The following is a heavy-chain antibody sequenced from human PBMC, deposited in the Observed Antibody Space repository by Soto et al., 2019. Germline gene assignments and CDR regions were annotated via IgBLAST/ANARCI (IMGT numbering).Heavy chain of an antibody. V-gene: IGHV4-59*08. CDR3: ARQFWGGLGGKFDP. D-gene: IGHD3-16*01. CDR1: GGSISSNY. Sequence: QVQLQESGPGLVKPSETLSLTCTVSGGSISSNYWSWIRQPPGKGLEWIGYISYSGRTDYNPSLQRRVTIALDTSKNQFSLTLSSVTAEDTAVYDCARQFWGGLGGKFDPCGQGTLVTVSS. CDR2: ISYSGRT. J-gene: IGHJ5*02.